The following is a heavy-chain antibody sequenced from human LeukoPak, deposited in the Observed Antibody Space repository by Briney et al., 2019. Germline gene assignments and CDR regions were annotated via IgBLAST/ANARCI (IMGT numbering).Heavy chain of an antibody. Sequence: ASVKVSCKASGYTFTSYGISWVRQAPGQGLEWMGWISAYNGNTNYAQKLQGRGTMTTDTSTSTAYMELRSLRSDDTAVYYCARNGYCSGGSCYTYYYYGMDVWGQGTAVTVSS. J-gene: IGHJ6*02. CDR2: ISAYNGNT. CDR1: GYTFTSYG. V-gene: IGHV1-18*01. CDR3: ARNGYCSGGSCYTYYYYGMDV. D-gene: IGHD2-15*01.